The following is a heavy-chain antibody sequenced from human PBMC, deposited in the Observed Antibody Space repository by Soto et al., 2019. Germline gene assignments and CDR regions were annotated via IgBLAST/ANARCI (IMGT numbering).Heavy chain of an antibody. D-gene: IGHD6-13*01. V-gene: IGHV1-18*01. CDR3: ARDRAALANNWFDP. CDR2: ISPYNGHA. Sequence: QVQLVQSGAEVKNPGASVKVSCTSSGYHFISYGISWLRQAPGQGLEWMGWISPYNGHAEYAQKMQGRVTLTADTSTSTAYMELTSLTSDDTAVYYCARDRAALANNWFDPWGQGTLVTVSS. J-gene: IGHJ5*02. CDR1: GYHFISYG.